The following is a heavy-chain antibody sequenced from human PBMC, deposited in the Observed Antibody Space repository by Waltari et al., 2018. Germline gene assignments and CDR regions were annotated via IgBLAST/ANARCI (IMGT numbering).Heavy chain of an antibody. CDR2: INHSGST. V-gene: IGHV4-34*01. CDR3: ASTGGYSSSWYRKGFDY. J-gene: IGHJ4*02. Sequence: QVQLQQWGAGLLKPSATLSLTCAVYGGSFSGSYRSWIRQPPGKGLEWIGEINHSGSTNYNPSLKSRVTISVDTSKNQFSLKLSSVTAADTAVYYCASTGGYSSSWYRKGFDYWGQGTLVTVSS. D-gene: IGHD6-13*01. CDR1: GGSFSGSY.